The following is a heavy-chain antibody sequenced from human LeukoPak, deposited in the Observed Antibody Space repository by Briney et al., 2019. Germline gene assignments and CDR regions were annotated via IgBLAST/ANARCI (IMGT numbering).Heavy chain of an antibody. CDR3: AKYGWYFFYYFDY. CDR1: GFTVSSNY. CDR2: IYSGGST. Sequence: GGSLRLSCAASGFTVSSNYMSWVRQAPGKGLEWVSVIYSGGSTYYADSVKGRFTISRDNSKNTLYLQMNSLRAEDTAVYYCAKYGWYFFYYFDYWGQGTLVTVSS. V-gene: IGHV3-53*01. J-gene: IGHJ4*02. D-gene: IGHD6-19*01.